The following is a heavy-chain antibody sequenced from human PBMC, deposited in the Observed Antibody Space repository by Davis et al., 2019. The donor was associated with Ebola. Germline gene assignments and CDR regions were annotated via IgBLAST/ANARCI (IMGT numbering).Heavy chain of an antibody. Sequence: GGSLRLSCAASGLSFSDHTMHWVRQAAGKGLEWVAFITYDASNTYYADSVKGRFTISRDNSKNTLYLQMDSLRAEDTAVYYCARGHRHEVVAVAGTSFDYWGQGTPVTVSS. CDR2: ITYDASNT. V-gene: IGHV3-30-3*01. CDR1: GLSFSDHT. D-gene: IGHD6-13*01. CDR3: ARGHRHEVVAVAGTSFDY. J-gene: IGHJ4*02.